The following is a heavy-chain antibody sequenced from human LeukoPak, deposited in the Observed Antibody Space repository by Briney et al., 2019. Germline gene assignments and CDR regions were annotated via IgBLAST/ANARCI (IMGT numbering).Heavy chain of an antibody. J-gene: IGHJ4*02. V-gene: IGHV5-51*01. CDR2: IYPGDSDT. D-gene: IGHD3-22*01. CDR1: GYSFTSYW. CDR3: ATSYYYDSSGYFDY. Sequence: GESLKISCQGSGYSFTSYWIGWVRQMPGKGLEWMGIIYPGDSDTRYSPSFQGQVTISADKSISTAYLQWSGLKASDTAMYYCATSYYYDSSGYFDYWGQGTLVTVSS.